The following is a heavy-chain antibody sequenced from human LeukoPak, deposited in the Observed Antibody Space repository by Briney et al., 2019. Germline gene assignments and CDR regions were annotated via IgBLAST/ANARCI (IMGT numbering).Heavy chain of an antibody. J-gene: IGHJ4*02. CDR1: GGTFSSYA. CDR2: IIPIFGTA. CDR3: ARDLTYYYDSSGYYFDY. V-gene: IGHV1-69*13. Sequence: GASVKVSCKASGGTFSSYAISWVRQAPGQGLEWMGGIIPIFGTANYAQKFQGRVTITADESTSTAYMELSSLRSEDTAVYYCARDLTYYYDSSGYYFDYWGQGTLVTVSS. D-gene: IGHD3-22*01.